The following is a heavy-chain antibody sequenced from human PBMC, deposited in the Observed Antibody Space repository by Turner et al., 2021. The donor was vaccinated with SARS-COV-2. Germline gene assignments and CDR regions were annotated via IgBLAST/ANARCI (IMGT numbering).Heavy chain of an antibody. CDR2: IKSKIDGGTV. CDR1: GFTFSTTW. V-gene: IGHV3-15*01. J-gene: IGHJ6*03. CDR3: ATANKFYDYMDV. Sequence: EVQLVVSGGGLVEPGGSFRVSCAASGFTFSTTWMTWVRQAPGKGLEWVGRIKSKIDGGTVDYAAPVKGRFTISRDDSEDTLYMQMNSLKTEDTAVYYCATANKFYDYMDVWGEGATVTVSS.